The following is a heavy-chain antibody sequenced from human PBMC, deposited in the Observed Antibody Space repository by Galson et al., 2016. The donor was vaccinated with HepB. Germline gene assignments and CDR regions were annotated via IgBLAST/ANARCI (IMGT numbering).Heavy chain of an antibody. CDR3: ARSRKPDYYYYAMDI. V-gene: IGHV1-69*06. Sequence: SVKVSCKASGGTFSRYAISWVRQAPGQGLEWMGGIIPIFGPANSAQKFQGRVTITADKSTSTAYMELSSLRSEDTAVYYCARSRKPDYYYYAMDIWGQGTTVTVSS. CDR1: GGTFSRYA. J-gene: IGHJ6*02. CDR2: IIPIFGPA.